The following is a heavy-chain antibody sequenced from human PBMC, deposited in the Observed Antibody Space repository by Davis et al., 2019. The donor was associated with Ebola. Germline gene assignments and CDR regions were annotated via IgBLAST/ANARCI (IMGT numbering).Heavy chain of an antibody. CDR1: GFTFSSYG. V-gene: IGHV3-30*18. Sequence: SLKTSCAASGFTFSSYGMHWVRQAPGKGLEWVAVISYDGSNKYDADSVKGRFTISRDNSKNTLYLQMNSLRTEDTAVYYCAKVLDSGYYGVGAFDIWGQGTMVTVSS. CDR3: AKVLDSGYYGVGAFDI. CDR2: ISYDGSNK. D-gene: IGHD3-22*01. J-gene: IGHJ3*02.